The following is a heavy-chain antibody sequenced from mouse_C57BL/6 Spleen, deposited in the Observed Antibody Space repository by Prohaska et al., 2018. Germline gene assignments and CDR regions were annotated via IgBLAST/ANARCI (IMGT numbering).Heavy chain of an antibody. Sequence: GAELVKPGASVKLSCKASGYTFTSYWMQWIKQRPGQGLEWIGEIDPSDSDTNNNQQYKGKATLTVDTSSSTDYMQLSSLTSEDSAVYYCARCSFFATVTYWGQGTLVTVSA. V-gene: IGHV1-50*01. D-gene: IGHD1-1*01. J-gene: IGHJ3*01. CDR1: GYTFTSYW. CDR2: IDPSDSDT. CDR3: ARCSFFATVTY.